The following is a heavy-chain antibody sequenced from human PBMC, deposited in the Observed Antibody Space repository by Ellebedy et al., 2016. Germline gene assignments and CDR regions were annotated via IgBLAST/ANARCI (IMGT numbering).Heavy chain of an antibody. D-gene: IGHD4/OR15-4a*01. CDR2: ISWDSAVI. CDR3: AKGTMDYFYH. V-gene: IGHV3-9*01. J-gene: IGHJ4*02. Sequence: SLKISXAGSGFTFNDYALHWVRQAPGKGLEWVSGISWDSAVIVYGGSVKGRFTISKDSAKNYLYLQMNSLRPEDTAFYYCAKGTMDYFYHWGQGTLVTVSS. CDR1: GFTFNDYA.